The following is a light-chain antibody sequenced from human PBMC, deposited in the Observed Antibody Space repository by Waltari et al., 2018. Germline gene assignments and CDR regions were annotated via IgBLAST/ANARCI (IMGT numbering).Light chain of an antibody. Sequence: EIVLTQSPGTLSLSPGERATLSCRASQSLSSTYLAWYQLKPGQAPRLLIYGASSRAAGIPERFSGSGSGTDFTLTISRLEPEDFAVYYCQQYNKSPYTFGQGTKLRIK. CDR1: QSLSSTY. CDR2: GAS. V-gene: IGKV3-20*01. J-gene: IGKJ2*01. CDR3: QQYNKSPYT.